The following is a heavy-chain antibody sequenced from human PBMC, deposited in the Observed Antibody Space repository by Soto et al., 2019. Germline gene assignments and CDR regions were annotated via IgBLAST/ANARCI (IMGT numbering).Heavy chain of an antibody. Sequence: SETLSLTCVVSGVSISSGGYSWSWIRQPPGKGLEWIGYIYHTGVTNYNPSFGSRVTISVDRSENQFSLNLRSVTAADTAVYYCARGCFYRTGALDNWGQGTKVTVSS. J-gene: IGHJ3*02. D-gene: IGHD1-26*01. CDR2: IYHTGVT. CDR1: GVSISSGGYS. CDR3: ARGCFYRTGALDN. V-gene: IGHV4-30-2*01.